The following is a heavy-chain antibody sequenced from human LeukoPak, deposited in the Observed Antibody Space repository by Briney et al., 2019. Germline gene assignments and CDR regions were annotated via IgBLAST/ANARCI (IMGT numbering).Heavy chain of an antibody. J-gene: IGHJ4*02. V-gene: IGHV4-4*07. D-gene: IGHD6-13*01. CDR3: ARGIMYDSSWYFDY. Sequence: PSETLSLTCTVSTGSITNYYWNWVRQPVGKGLEWIGRIYSSGSTSYNPSLKSRVTMSVDTSKNQFSLKLNSVTAADTAVYYCARGIMYDSSWYFDYWGQGTLVTVSS. CDR1: TGSITNYY. CDR2: IYSSGST.